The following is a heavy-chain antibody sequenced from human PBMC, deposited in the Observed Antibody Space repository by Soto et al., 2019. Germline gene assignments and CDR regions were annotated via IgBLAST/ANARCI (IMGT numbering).Heavy chain of an antibody. CDR3: ASYDGSGYYPYNWFDP. J-gene: IGHJ5*02. D-gene: IGHD3-22*01. CDR2: IIPIFGTA. CDR1: GGTFSSYA. Sequence: QVQLVQSGAEVKKPGSSVKVSCKASGGTFSSYAISWVRQAPGQGLEWMGGIIPIFGTANYAQKFQGRVTITADESTSTAYMELSSLRSEDTAVYYCASYDGSGYYPYNWFDPWGQGTLVTVSS. V-gene: IGHV1-69*12.